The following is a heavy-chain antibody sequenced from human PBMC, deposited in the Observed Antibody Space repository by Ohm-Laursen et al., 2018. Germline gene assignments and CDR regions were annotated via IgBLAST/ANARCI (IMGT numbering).Heavy chain of an antibody. J-gene: IGHJ4*02. CDR3: ARVGVGATTGYFDY. CDR2: ISAKNGNT. V-gene: IGHV1-18*01. CDR1: GYTFTSYG. Sequence: ASVKVSCKASGYTFTSYGISWVRQAPGQGLEWMGWISAKNGNTNHAQRFQGRVTMTTDTTTSTAYMELRSLGSEDTAVYYCARVGVGATTGYFDYWGQGTLVTVSS. D-gene: IGHD1-26*01.